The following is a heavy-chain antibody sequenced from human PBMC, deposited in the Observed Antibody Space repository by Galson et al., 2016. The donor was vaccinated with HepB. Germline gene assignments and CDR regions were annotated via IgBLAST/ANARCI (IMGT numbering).Heavy chain of an antibody. CDR3: AKDLAYSTYWPYFDQ. CDR1: GFSFSSFG. D-gene: IGHD1-26*01. CDR2: ISYDGSSK. V-gene: IGHV3-30*18. Sequence: SLRLSCATSGFSFSSFGMHWVRQAPGKGLEWVSIISYDGSSKSYADSVKGRFTISRDKSNTLYLQMNSLRAEDTAVYDCAKDLAYSTYWPYFDQSGQGTPVTVSS. J-gene: IGHJ4*02.